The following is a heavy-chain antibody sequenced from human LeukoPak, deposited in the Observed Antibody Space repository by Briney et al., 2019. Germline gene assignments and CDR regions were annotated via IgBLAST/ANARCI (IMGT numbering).Heavy chain of an antibody. Sequence: PGGSLRLSCAASGFTFSSYAVSWVRQAPGKGLEWVSAISGSGGSTYYADSVKGRFTISRDNSKNTLYLQMNSLRAEDTAVYYCAKAQLERREDFYFDYWGQGTLVTVSS. J-gene: IGHJ4*02. CDR1: GFTFSSYA. V-gene: IGHV3-23*01. CDR3: AKAQLERREDFYFDY. D-gene: IGHD1-1*01. CDR2: ISGSGGST.